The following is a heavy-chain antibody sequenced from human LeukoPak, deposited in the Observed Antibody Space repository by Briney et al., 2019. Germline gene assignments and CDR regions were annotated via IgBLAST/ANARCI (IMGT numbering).Heavy chain of an antibody. CDR3: ARARYETRIWPKSRYDYYHYMDV. CDR1: GYTFTSYT. Sequence: ASVKVSCKASGYTFTSYTIHWVRQAPGQRLEWMGWINDGNGNTKYSQEFQDRVTITRDTSASTAYMELSSLRSEDMAVYYCARARYETRIWPKSRYDYYHYMDVWGKGTTVTVSS. CDR2: INDGNGNT. J-gene: IGHJ6*03. V-gene: IGHV1-3*03. D-gene: IGHD3-3*01.